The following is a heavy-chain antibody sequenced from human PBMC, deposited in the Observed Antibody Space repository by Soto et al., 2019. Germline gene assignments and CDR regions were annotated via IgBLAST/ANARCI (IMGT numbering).Heavy chain of an antibody. J-gene: IGHJ3*02. D-gene: IGHD3-22*01. CDR2: ISGSGGST. CDR3: AKDSVYDSSGFDAFDI. CDR1: GFTFSSYA. Sequence: GSLRLSCAASGFTFSSYAMSWVRQAPGKGLEWVSAISGSGGSTYYADSVKGRFTISRDNSKNTLYLQMNSLRAEDTAVYYCAKDSVYDSSGFDAFDIWGQGTMVTVSS. V-gene: IGHV3-23*01.